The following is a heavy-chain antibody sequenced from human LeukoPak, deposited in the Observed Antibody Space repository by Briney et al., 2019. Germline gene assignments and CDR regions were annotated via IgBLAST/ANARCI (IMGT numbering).Heavy chain of an antibody. V-gene: IGHV3-30*03. Sequence: PGGSLRLSCAASGFTFSSYAMSWVRQAPGKGLEWVAVISYDGSNKYYADSVKGRFTISRDNSKNTLYLQMNSLRAEDTAVYYCASGRNYPDYWGQGTLVAVSS. D-gene: IGHD1-26*01. J-gene: IGHJ4*02. CDR3: ASGRNYPDY. CDR2: ISYDGSNK. CDR1: GFTFSSYA.